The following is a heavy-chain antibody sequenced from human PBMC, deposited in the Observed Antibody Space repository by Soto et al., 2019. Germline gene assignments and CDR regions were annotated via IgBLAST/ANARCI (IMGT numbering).Heavy chain of an antibody. CDR1: GYSFTRYW. CDR3: ARTSAAGKYYYGMDV. D-gene: IGHD6-13*01. Sequence: PGESLKISCKGSGYSFTRYWIGWVRQMPGKGLEWMGIIYPGDSDTRYSPSFQGQVTISADKSIHTAYLQWTSLKASDTAMYYCARTSAAGKYYYGMDVWGQGTTVTVSS. V-gene: IGHV5-51*01. J-gene: IGHJ6*02. CDR2: IYPGDSDT.